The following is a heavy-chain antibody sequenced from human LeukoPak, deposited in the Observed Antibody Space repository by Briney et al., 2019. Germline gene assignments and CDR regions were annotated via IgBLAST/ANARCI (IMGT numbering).Heavy chain of an antibody. Sequence: ASVKVSCKASGYTFTSYGISWVRQAPGQGLEWMGWMSAYNGNTNYAQKLQGRVAMTTDTSTTTAYIELRSLRSDDTAVYYCARVWELLTFDIWGQGTMVTVSS. D-gene: IGHD1-26*01. CDR2: MSAYNGNT. J-gene: IGHJ3*02. CDR1: GYTFTSYG. V-gene: IGHV1-18*01. CDR3: ARVWELLTFDI.